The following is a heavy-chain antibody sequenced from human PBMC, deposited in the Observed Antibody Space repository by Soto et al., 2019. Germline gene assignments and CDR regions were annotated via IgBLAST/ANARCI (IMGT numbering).Heavy chain of an antibody. CDR3: ARLFRTGYCSGGSCQIPDY. D-gene: IGHD2-15*01. CDR2: ISSSSSTI. Sequence: EVQLVESGGGLVQPGGSLRLSCAASGFTFSSYSMNWVRQAPGKGLEWVSYISSSSSTIYYADSVKGRFTISRDNAKNSLYLQMNSLRAEDTTVYYCARLFRTGYCSGGSCQIPDYWGQGTLVTVSS. CDR1: GFTFSSYS. V-gene: IGHV3-48*01. J-gene: IGHJ4*02.